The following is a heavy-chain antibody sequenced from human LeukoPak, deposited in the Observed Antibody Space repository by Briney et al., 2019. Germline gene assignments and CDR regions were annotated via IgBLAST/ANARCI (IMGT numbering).Heavy chain of an antibody. J-gene: IGHJ6*03. CDR3: ARGDDTMIVGDIGSYYYYYMDV. CDR2: IIPIFGTA. Sequence: ASVKVSCKASGGTFSSYAISWVRQAPGQGLEWMGGIIPIFGTANYAQKFQGRVTITADESTSTAYMELSSLRSGDTALYYCARGDDTMIVGDIGSYYYYYMDVWGKGTTVTVSS. V-gene: IGHV1-69*13. CDR1: GGTFSSYA. D-gene: IGHD3-22*01.